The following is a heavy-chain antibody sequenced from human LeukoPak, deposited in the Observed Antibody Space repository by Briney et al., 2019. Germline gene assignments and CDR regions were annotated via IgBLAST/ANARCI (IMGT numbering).Heavy chain of an antibody. CDR1: GFTFSNYD. D-gene: IGHD3-16*01. CDR3: ARGTALSSPLEY. V-gene: IGHV1-8*01. CDR2: LNPKSGDT. J-gene: IGHJ4*02. Sequence: ASVKVSCEASGFTFSNYDINWVRQAPGQGLEWMGWLNPKSGDTGYAQKFQGRVAMTRNTSITTAYMEVSSLTSEDTAVYYCARGTALSSPLEYWGQGTLVTVSS.